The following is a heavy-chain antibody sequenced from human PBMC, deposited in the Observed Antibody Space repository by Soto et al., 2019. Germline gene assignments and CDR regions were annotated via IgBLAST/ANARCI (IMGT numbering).Heavy chain of an antibody. V-gene: IGHV5-10-1*01. J-gene: IGHJ6*01. CDR2: LDPSGPYT. Sequence: PGESLKISCQCSGYNFTSYWISWVRQILGKGLEWMRRLDPSGPYTNYSAPLQRHVPISADKSISTAYLQWSSLKASDTAMYYRARREPVTNWYVDYFGMELWGHGTTVTV. CDR3: ARREPVTNWYVDYFGMEL. CDR1: GYNFTSYW. D-gene: IGHD1-1*01.